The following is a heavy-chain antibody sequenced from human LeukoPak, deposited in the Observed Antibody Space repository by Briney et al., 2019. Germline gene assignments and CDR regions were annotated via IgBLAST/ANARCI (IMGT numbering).Heavy chain of an antibody. CDR1: GYNFSGHY. CDR2: IKPSDGDT. J-gene: IGHJ4*02. D-gene: IGHD1-26*01. Sequence: GASVKVSCKASGYNFSGHYMHWVRQAPGQGLEWMGWIKPSDGDTNYAQNFQGRVTVTRDTSISTAYMELSSLRSDDTAVYYCASPPLSSAMYYAHWGQGTLVTVSS. CDR3: ASPPLSSAMYYAH. V-gene: IGHV1-2*02.